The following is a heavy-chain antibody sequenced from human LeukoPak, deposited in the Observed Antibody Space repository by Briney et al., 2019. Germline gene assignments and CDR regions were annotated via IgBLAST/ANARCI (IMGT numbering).Heavy chain of an antibody. Sequence: PSETLSPTCTVSGGSISSYYWSWIRQPAGKGLEWIGRIYTSGSTNYNPSLKSRVTMSVDTSKNQFSLKLSSVTAADTAVYYCAMLGYCSGGSCYSWDAFDIWGQGTMVTVSS. CDR2: IYTSGST. V-gene: IGHV4-4*07. CDR3: AMLGYCSGGSCYSWDAFDI. CDR1: GGSISSYY. J-gene: IGHJ3*02. D-gene: IGHD2-15*01.